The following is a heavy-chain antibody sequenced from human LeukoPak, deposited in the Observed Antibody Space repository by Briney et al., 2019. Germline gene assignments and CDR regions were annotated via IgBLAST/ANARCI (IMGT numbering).Heavy chain of an antibody. D-gene: IGHD3-16*02. CDR3: ARVQVNYDYVWGSYRYRRNWFDP. CDR1: ADSMMNFY. J-gene: IGHJ5*02. CDR2: ISHSGST. Sequence: SETLSLTCSVSADSMMNFYWSWIRQPPGKGLEWIGYISHSGSTDYNPSLKSRGTISVNTSKYQFSLKLSSVTAADTAVYYCARVQVNYDYVWGSYRYRRNWFDPWGQGTLVTVSS. V-gene: IGHV4-59*12.